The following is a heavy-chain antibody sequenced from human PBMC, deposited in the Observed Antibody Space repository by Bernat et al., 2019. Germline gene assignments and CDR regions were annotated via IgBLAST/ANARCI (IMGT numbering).Heavy chain of an antibody. CDR1: GGSISSSSYY. CDR2: IHYSGGT. V-gene: IGHV4-39*01. Sequence: QLQLQESGPGLVKPSETRSLTCTVSGGSISSSSYYWGWIRQHPGKGLGWIGSIHYSGGTYYNPSIKIRVPLSVETAKNQFYLKLSSVTDADTAVYYCARRHPTYYYGSGSSSHMAVWGQATTVTVSS. J-gene: IGHJ6*02. D-gene: IGHD3-10*01. CDR3: ARRHPTYYYGSGSSSHMAV.